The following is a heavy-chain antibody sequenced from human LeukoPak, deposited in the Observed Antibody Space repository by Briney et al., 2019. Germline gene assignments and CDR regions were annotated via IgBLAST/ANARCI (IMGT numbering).Heavy chain of an antibody. D-gene: IGHD3-3*01. Sequence: PGGSLRLSCAASGFNFDAFFLSWVRQAPGEGLEWVALINPDGRATYYADSVKGRFSISRDSARNLVYLQMNSLTVEDTAVYYCTRDLRTGVGQGYLGQGALVTVSS. V-gene: IGHV3-7*01. CDR3: TRDLRTGVGQGY. CDR2: INPDGRAT. CDR1: GFNFDAFF. J-gene: IGHJ4*02.